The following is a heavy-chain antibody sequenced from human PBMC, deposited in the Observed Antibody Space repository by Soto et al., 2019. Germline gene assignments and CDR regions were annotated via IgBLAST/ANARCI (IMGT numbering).Heavy chain of an antibody. J-gene: IGHJ6*02. CDR2: IGSNTYGGTT. V-gene: IGHV3-49*04. D-gene: IGHD1-7*01. Sequence: LRLSCTASGFTFGDYAMNWVRQAPGKGLEWVGFIGSNTYGGTTEYAASVKGRFTISRDDSRSIAYLQMNSLKPEDTAVYYCSRGTSRFDYGLDVWGQGTTVTVSS. CDR1: GFTFGDYA. CDR3: SRGTSRFDYGLDV.